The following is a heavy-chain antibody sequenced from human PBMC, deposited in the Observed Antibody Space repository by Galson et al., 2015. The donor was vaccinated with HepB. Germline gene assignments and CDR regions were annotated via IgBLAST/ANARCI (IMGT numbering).Heavy chain of an antibody. CDR3: AKEPPYCGGDCYSVSDV. CDR2: ISGSGATT. CDR1: GFTFSTYP. Sequence: SLRPSCAAYGFTFSTYPITGVGQGPGTGLERVSVISGSGATTFYAASVKGRFIIYRDNSKNTVYLQMNSLRADDTAIYYCAKEPPYCGGDCYSVSDVWGQGTLVTVSS. J-gene: IGHJ4*02. V-gene: IGHV3-23*01. D-gene: IGHD2-21*02.